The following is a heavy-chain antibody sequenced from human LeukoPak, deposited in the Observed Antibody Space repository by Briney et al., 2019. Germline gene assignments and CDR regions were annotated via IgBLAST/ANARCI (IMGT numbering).Heavy chain of an antibody. D-gene: IGHD6-13*01. CDR1: GGSISSSSYY. V-gene: IGHV4-39*07. CDR2: IYYSGST. J-gene: IGHJ6*02. CDR3: ARDTLLGTSSSWYSMKDYYYYGMDV. Sequence: PSETLSLTCTVSGGSISSSSYYWGWIRQPPGKGLEWIGSIYYSGSTYYNPSLKSRVTISVDTSKNQFSLKLSSVTAADTAVYYCARDTLLGTSSSWYSMKDYYYYGMDVWGQGTTVTVSS.